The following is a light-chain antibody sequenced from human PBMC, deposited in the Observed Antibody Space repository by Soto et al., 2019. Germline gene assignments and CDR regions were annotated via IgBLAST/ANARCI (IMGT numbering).Light chain of an antibody. CDR2: DAS. V-gene: IGKV3-15*01. Sequence: TMMTQSPDTLSVSLGERATLSCRASQSLRSSLAWYQQKPGQAPRLLIYDASTRATGIQARFSGSGSGTDFTLTIRGLQSEDFAVYYCKQYNNWPQTFGQGTKVDIK. J-gene: IGKJ1*01. CDR3: KQYNNWPQT. CDR1: QSLRSS.